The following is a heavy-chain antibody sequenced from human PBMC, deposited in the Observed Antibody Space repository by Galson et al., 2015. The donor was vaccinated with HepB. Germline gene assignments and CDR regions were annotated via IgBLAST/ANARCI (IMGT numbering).Heavy chain of an antibody. CDR2: TSSSRTTI. J-gene: IGHJ5*02. Sequence: SLRLSCAASGFSFSTYWMTRVRQAPGKGLEWVSYTSSSRTTIYYADSVKGRFTISRDNAKNSLYLQMNSLRAEDTAVYYCARLTTMTAINWFDPWGQGTLVTVSS. CDR1: GFSFSTYW. CDR3: ARLTTMTAINWFDP. V-gene: IGHV3-48*04. D-gene: IGHD4-17*01.